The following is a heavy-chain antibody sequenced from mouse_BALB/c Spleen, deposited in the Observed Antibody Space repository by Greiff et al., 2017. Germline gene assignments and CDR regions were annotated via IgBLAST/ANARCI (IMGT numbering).Heavy chain of an antibody. D-gene: IGHD1-3*01. V-gene: IGHV1-9*01. CDR2: ILPGSGST. Sequence: QVQLKQSGAELMKPGASVKISCKATGYTFSSYWIEWVKQRPGHGLEWIGEILPGSGSTNYNEKFKGKATFTADTSSNTAYMQLSSLTSEDSAVYYCARSGGKGQYFDVWGAGTTVTVSS. CDR1: GYTFSSYW. CDR3: ARSGGKGQYFDV. J-gene: IGHJ1*01.